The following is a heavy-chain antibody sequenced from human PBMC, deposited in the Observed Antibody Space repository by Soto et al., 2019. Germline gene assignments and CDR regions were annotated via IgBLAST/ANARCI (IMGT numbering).Heavy chain of an antibody. CDR2: IDTRGGSA. CDR3: ARDLPRDLVRGSFDI. Sequence: QAQLVQSGAEVKKPGASANISCKASGYTFTRYNIHWVRQAPGQGLEWMGIIDTRGGSADYTQRFQGRVTMTGDTSTGTVYMELSSLGSEDTAVYYCARDLPRDLVRGSFDIWGQGTLVTVSS. CDR1: GYTFTRYN. V-gene: IGHV1-46*01. J-gene: IGHJ3*02. D-gene: IGHD3-10*02.